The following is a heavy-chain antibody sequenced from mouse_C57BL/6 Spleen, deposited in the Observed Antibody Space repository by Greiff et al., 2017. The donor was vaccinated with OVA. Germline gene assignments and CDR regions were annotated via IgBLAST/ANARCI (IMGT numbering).Heavy chain of an antibody. CDR3: ARAYGSSYDYAMDY. CDR1: GYAFSSSW. V-gene: IGHV1-82*01. Sequence: QVQLKESGPELVKPGASVKISCKASGYAFSSSWMNWVKQRPGKGLEWIGRIYPGDGDPNYNGKFKGKATLTADKSSSTAYMQLSSLTSEDSAVYFCARAYGSSYDYAMDYWGQGTSGTVSS. CDR2: IYPGDGDP. D-gene: IGHD1-1*01. J-gene: IGHJ4*01.